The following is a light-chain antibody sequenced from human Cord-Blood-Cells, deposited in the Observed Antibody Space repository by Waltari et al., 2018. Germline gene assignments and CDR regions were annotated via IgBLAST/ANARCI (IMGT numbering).Light chain of an antibody. CDR3: AAWDDSLSGPGV. V-gene: IGLV1-47*01. CDR1: SSNIGSNT. Sequence: QSVLTQPPSASGTPGQRVTISCSGSSSNIGSNTVNWYQQLPGTAPKLLIYRNNQRPSGVPYRFSGSKAGTSASLAINGLRSEDEADYYCAAWDDSLSGPGVFGGGTKLTVL. CDR2: RNN. J-gene: IGLJ3*02.